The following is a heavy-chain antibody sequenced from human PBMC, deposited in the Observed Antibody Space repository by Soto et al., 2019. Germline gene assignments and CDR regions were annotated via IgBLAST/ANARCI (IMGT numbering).Heavy chain of an antibody. CDR2: IISLFGTA. CDR1: GGTFCSYA. J-gene: IGHJ3*02. CDR3: ERGQWELLVEAFDN. V-gene: IGHV1-69*13. D-gene: IGHD1-26*01. Sequence: GASVQVSCKAAGGTFCSYAISWVRQHPGQELEWMGGIISLFGTANYAQTFQGRVTITADESTSTASMELRSRRSEDTAVYYCERGQWELLVEAFDNWGQGTMVTVSS.